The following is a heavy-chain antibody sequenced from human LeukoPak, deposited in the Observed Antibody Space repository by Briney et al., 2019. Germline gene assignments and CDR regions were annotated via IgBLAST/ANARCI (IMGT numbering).Heavy chain of an antibody. CDR1: GGSISSYY. D-gene: IGHD4-17*01. V-gene: IGHV4-59*12. J-gene: IGHJ3*02. Sequence: SETLSLTCTVSGGSISSYYWSWIRQPPGKGLEWIGYIYHSGSTYYNPSLKSRVTISVDRSKNQFSLKLSSVTAADTAVYYCAREDYGDYGSDAFDIWGQGTMVTVSS. CDR2: IYHSGST. CDR3: AREDYGDYGSDAFDI.